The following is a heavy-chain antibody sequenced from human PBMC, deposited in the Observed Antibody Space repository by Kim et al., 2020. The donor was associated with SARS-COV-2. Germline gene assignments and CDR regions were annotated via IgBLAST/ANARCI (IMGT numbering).Heavy chain of an antibody. CDR3: ARLARLTGPYWGYNWF. D-gene: IGHD3-9*01. CDR1: GGSISSSSYY. CDR2: IYHSGST. J-gene: IGHJ5*01. V-gene: IGHV4-39*01. Sequence: SETLSLTCTVSGGSISSSSYYWGWIRQPPGKGLEWIGSIYHSGSTYYNPSLKSRVTISVDTSKNQFSLKLSSVTAADTAVYYCARLARLTGPYWGYNWF.